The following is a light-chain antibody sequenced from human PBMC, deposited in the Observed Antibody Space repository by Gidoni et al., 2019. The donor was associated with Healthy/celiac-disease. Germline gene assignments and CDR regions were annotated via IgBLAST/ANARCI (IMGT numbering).Light chain of an antibody. Sequence: SVLPQPPSVAAAPGQRVTISCPGSSTTIGAGYDVHLYQQLPGTSPKLLIYGNSHRPSGVPDRLSGSKSGTSASLAITGLQAEAEADYYCQSYSSSLSGVVFGGGPKLTVL. V-gene: IGLV1-40*01. CDR3: QSYSSSLSGVV. J-gene: IGLJ2*01. CDR2: GNS. CDR1: STTIGAGYD.